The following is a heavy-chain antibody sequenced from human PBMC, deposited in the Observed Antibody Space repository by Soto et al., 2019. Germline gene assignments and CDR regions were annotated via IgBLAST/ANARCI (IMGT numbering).Heavy chain of an antibody. J-gene: IGHJ4*02. Sequence: SETLSLTCTVSGGPISSNYWTWIRQPPGKGLEWIGYVYNSGSTNYNPSLKSRVTISEDTSKSQFSLKVNSMTAADTAVYYCARYRRGAVAGYTLDNWGQGILVTVSS. CDR2: VYNSGST. CDR1: GGPISSNY. V-gene: IGHV4-59*01. CDR3: ARYRRGAVAGYTLDN. D-gene: IGHD6-13*01.